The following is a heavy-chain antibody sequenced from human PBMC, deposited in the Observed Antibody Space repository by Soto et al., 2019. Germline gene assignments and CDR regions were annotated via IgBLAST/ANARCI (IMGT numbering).Heavy chain of an antibody. CDR3: ARRRGYSGYDY. CDR2: IYYSGST. V-gene: IGHV4-59*08. CDR1: GGSIGSYY. J-gene: IGHJ4*02. D-gene: IGHD5-12*01. Sequence: QVQLQESGPGLVKPSETLSLTCTVSGGSIGSYYWSWIRQPPGKGLEWIGYIYYSGSTNYNPSLKSRVTISVDTSKNQFSLKLSSVTAADTAVYYCARRRGYSGYDYWGQGTLVTVSS.